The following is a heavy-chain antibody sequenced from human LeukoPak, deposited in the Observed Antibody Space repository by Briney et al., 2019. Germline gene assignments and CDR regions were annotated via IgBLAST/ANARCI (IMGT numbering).Heavy chain of an antibody. CDR3: ARDLRVSPYYYYYYGMDV. Sequence: SETLSLTCTVSGGSISSYYWSWIRQPAGKGLEWIGRIYTSGSTNYNPSLKSRVTMSVDTSKNQFSLKLSSVTAADTAVYYCARDLRVSPYYYYYYGMDVWGQGTTVTVSS. J-gene: IGHJ6*02. CDR2: IYTSGST. V-gene: IGHV4-4*07. D-gene: IGHD2-8*01. CDR1: GGSISSYY.